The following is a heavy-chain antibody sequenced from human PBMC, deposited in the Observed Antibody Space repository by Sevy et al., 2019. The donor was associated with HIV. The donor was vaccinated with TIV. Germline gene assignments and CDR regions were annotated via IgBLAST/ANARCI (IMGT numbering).Heavy chain of an antibody. V-gene: IGHV4-59*01. J-gene: IGHJ6*02. CDR3: AREPPYYDILSGYSYGMDV. CDR1: GGSISNFY. CDR2: IYYSAST. D-gene: IGHD3-9*01. Sequence: SETLSLTCTVSGGSISNFYWSWIRQPPGKGLEWIGNIYYSASTNYNPSLKSRVTISVDTSKNKLSLRLNSVTAADTAVYYCAREPPYYDILSGYSYGMDVWGQGTTVTVSS.